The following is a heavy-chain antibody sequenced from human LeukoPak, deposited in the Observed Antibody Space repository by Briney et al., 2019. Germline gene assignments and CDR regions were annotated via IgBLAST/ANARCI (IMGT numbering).Heavy chain of an antibody. CDR2: MSFDVNNK. CDR3: ARGFCTSSSCYNDC. J-gene: IGHJ4*02. CDR1: GFTFSSYA. Sequence: GGSLRLPCATSGFTFSSYAFHWVRQAPGKGLEWVATMSFDVNNKYYADSVRGRFTISRDNSKNTLYLQMNSLRAEDTAVYSCARGFCTSSSCYNDCWGQGTLVTVSS. V-gene: IGHV3-30*04. D-gene: IGHD2-2*02.